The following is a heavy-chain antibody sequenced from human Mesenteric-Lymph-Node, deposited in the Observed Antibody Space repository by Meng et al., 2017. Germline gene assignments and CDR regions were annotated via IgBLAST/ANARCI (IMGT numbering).Heavy chain of an antibody. J-gene: IGHJ3*02. D-gene: IGHD5-24*01. V-gene: IGHV1-8*03. Sequence: ASVKVSCKASGYTFTSYDINWVRQATGQGLEWMGWMNPNSGNTGYAQKFQGRVTITRNTSITTAYMELSSLRSEDTAVYYCARGRLPAGMATILDAFGIWGQGTMVTVSS. CDR2: MNPNSGNT. CDR1: GYTFTSYD. CDR3: ARGRLPAGMATILDAFGI.